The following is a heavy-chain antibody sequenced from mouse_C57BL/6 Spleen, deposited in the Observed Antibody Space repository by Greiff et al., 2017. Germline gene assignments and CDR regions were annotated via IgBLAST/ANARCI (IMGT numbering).Heavy chain of an antibody. CDR1: GFSLTSYG. CDR2: IWSGGST. D-gene: IGHD2-3*01. J-gene: IGHJ4*01. V-gene: IGHV2-2*01. Sequence: QVQLKESGPGLVQPSQSLSITCTVSGFSLTSYGVHWVRQSPGKGLEWLGVIWSGGSTDYNAAFISRLSISKDNSTSQVFFKMNSLQADDTAIYXCTPSIYDGYYGYAMDYWGQGTSVTVSS. CDR3: TPSIYDGYYGYAMDY.